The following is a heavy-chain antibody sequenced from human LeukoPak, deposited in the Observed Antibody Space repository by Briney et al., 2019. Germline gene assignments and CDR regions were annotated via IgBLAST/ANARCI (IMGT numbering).Heavy chain of an antibody. V-gene: IGHV3-21*01. CDR2: ISSSSSYI. CDR3: ARDHGPPWYDFWSGYSKYNWFDP. D-gene: IGHD3-3*01. Sequence: NTGGSLRLSCAASGFTFSSYSMNWVRQAPGKGLEWVSSISSSSSYIYYADSVKGRFTISRDNSKNTLYLQMNSLRAEDTAVYYCARDHGPPWYDFWSGYSKYNWFDPWGQGTLVTVSS. J-gene: IGHJ5*02. CDR1: GFTFSSYS.